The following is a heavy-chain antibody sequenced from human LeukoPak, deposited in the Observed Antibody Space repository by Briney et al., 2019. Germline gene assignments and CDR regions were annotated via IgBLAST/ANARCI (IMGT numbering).Heavy chain of an antibody. CDR1: GYTFTSYY. CDR2: INPSGGST. CDR3: ATDYCSGGSCYSGSLGY. V-gene: IGHV1-46*01. Sequence: ASVKVSCKASGYTFTSYYMHWVRQAPGQGLEWMGIINPSGGSTSYAQKFQGRVTMTRDTSTSTAYMELRSLRSDDTAVYYCATDYCSGGSCYSGSLGYWGQGTLVTVSS. J-gene: IGHJ4*02. D-gene: IGHD2-15*01.